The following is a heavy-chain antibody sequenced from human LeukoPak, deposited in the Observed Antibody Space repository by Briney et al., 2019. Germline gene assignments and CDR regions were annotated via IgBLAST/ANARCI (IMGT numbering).Heavy chain of an antibody. V-gene: IGHV3-21*04. CDR2: ISSSSSYI. CDR1: GFTFSSYS. CDR3: AKELLYNWGAFDI. D-gene: IGHD1-20*01. Sequence: GGSLRLSCAASGFTFSSYSMNWVRQAPGKGLEWVSSISSSSSYIYYADSVKGRFTISRDNSKNTLYLQMSSLRAEDTAVYYCAKELLYNWGAFDIWGQGTMVTVSS. J-gene: IGHJ3*02.